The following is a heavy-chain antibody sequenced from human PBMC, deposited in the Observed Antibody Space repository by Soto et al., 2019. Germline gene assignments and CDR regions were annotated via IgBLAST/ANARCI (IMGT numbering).Heavy chain of an antibody. D-gene: IGHD3-16*01. CDR1: GGSISSGGYY. CDR3: ARVIHSWFDP. V-gene: IGHV4-31*03. J-gene: IGHJ5*02. Sequence: SETLSLTCTVSGGSISSGGYYWSWIRQHPGKGLEWIGYIYYSGSTYYNPSLKSRVTISVDTSKNQFSLKLSSVTAADTAVYYCARVIHSWFDPWGQGTLVTVSS. CDR2: IYYSGST.